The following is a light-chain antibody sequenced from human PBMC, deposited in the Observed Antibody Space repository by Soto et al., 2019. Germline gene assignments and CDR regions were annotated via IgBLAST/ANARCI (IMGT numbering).Light chain of an antibody. CDR2: DAS. Sequence: EIVMTQSPATLSVSPGERVTLSCRASQSVSSNLAWYQQKPGQAPRLLIYDASTRATGIPARFSGSGSGTEFTLTISSLQSEDFAVYYCQHYNNWPYTFGQGTKLEIK. J-gene: IGKJ2*01. V-gene: IGKV3-15*01. CDR3: QHYNNWPYT. CDR1: QSVSSN.